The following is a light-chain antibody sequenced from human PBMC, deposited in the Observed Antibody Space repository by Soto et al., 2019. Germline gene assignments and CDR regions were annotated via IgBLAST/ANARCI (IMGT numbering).Light chain of an antibody. CDR1: VSEVAGYTY. CDR3: SSFTRIVGL. V-gene: IGLV2-14*03. J-gene: IGLJ2*01. CDR2: DVS. Sequence: QSALTQPASVSGSPGQTITISCTGAVSEVAGYTYVSWYQQHPGKGTKVIIYDVSNRPLGVSNRFSGSKSGTTASLTISGLQAEDEADYYCSSFTRIVGLFGGGTKVTVL.